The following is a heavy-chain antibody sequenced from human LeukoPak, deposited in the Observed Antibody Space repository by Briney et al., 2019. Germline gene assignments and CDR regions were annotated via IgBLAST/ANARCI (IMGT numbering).Heavy chain of an antibody. CDR2: AGYDRSIK. Sequence: GGSLRLSCVVSGFIIRDYGMHWVRQAPGKGLQGVAFAGYDRSIKQYADSVKSRFTISRDNSKNTLYLHMNNLSADDRAVYYCARHYCGGDCYSEAYYSSDVWGRGTLLTVSS. D-gene: IGHD2-21*01. CDR1: GFIIRDYG. CDR3: ARHYCGGDCYSEAYYSSDV. V-gene: IGHV3-30*02. J-gene: IGHJ2*01.